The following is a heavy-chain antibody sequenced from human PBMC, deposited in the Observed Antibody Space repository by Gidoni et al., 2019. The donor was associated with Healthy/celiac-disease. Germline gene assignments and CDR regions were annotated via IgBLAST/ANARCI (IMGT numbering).Heavy chain of an antibody. J-gene: IGHJ6*02. CDR1: GYTLTDLS. V-gene: IGHV1-24*01. CDR3: ATPGPDYSGSYHRGMDV. D-gene: IGHD1-26*01. Sequence: QVQLVQSGAEVKKPGASVKVSCKVSGYTLTDLSMHWVRQAPGKGLEWMGGFDPEDGETSYAQKFQGRVTMTEDTSTDTAYMELSSLRSEDTAVYYCATPGPDYSGSYHRGMDVWGQGTTVTVSS. CDR2: FDPEDGET.